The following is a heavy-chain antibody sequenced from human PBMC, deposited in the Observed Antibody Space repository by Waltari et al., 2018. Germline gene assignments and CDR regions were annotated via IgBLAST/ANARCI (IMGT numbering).Heavy chain of an antibody. J-gene: IGHJ4*02. CDR2: IRGRGSRT. Sequence: EVQLLESGGGLVQPGGSLRLSCAASRFTFSSSAMSWVRQTPGRGRGGGSGIRGRGSRTYDANAVKGRFTISRENSRNTLFLQMNSLRAEDTAVYYCAKDIYSSSAGVYWGQGALVTVSS. CDR1: RFTFSSSA. V-gene: IGHV3-23*01. D-gene: IGHD6-6*01. CDR3: AKDIYSSSAGVY.